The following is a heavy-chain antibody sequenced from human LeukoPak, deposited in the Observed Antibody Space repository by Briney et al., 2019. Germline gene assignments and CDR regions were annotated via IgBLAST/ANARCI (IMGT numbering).Heavy chain of an antibody. CDR1: GYTFTSYG. V-gene: IGHV1-18*01. J-gene: IGHJ4*02. CDR3: ARGPPSGSYYSPLGY. D-gene: IGHD3-10*01. CDR2: ISAYNGNT. Sequence: ASVKVSCKASGYTFTSYGISWERQAPGQGLEWMGWISAYNGNTNYAQKLQGRVTMTTDTSTSTAYMELRSLRSDDTAVYYCARGPPSGSYYSPLGYWGQGTLVTVSS.